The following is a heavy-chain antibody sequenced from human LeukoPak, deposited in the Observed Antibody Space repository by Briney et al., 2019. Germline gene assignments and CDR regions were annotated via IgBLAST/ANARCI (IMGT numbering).Heavy chain of an antibody. Sequence: GGSLRLSCAASGFTVSSNYMSWVRQAPGKGLEWVSVIFSGGNTYYADSVKGRFTISRDNSKNTLYLQMNSLRAEDTAVYYCAREPYGSGTHYFDYWGQGTLVTVSS. CDR2: IFSGGNT. D-gene: IGHD3-10*01. CDR3: AREPYGSGTHYFDY. V-gene: IGHV3-66*01. J-gene: IGHJ4*02. CDR1: GFTVSSNY.